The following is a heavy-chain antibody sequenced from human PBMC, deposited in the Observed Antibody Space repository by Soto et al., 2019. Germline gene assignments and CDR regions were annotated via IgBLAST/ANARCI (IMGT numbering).Heavy chain of an antibody. D-gene: IGHD6-13*01. Sequence: EVQLVESGGGLVQPGGSLRLSCAASGFTFSSYWMSWVRQAPGNGLEWVANIKQDGSEKYYVDSVKGRFTISRDNAKNSLYLQMNSLRAEDTAVYYCARDLGSSWRPYNWFDPWGQGTLVTFSS. CDR1: GFTFSSYW. CDR2: IKQDGSEK. CDR3: ARDLGSSWRPYNWFDP. V-gene: IGHV3-7*03. J-gene: IGHJ5*02.